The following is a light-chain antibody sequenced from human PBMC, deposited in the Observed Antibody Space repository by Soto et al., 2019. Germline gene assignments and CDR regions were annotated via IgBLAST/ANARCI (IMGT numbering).Light chain of an antibody. CDR2: EVS. V-gene: IGLV2-14*01. CDR3: SSYTSSGTLV. CDR1: NSDLGGYNY. Sequence: QSVLTQPASVSGSPGQSSTVSYTGTNSDLGGYNYVSWYQHHPGKAPKLMIYEVSNRPSGVSNRFSGSKSGNTASLAISELQAEDEADYYCSSYTSSGTLVFGTGTKSPS. J-gene: IGLJ1*01.